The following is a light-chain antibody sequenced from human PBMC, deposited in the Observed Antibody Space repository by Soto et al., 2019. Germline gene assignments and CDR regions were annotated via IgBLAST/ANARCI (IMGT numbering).Light chain of an antibody. CDR3: QHYNSYSVA. Sequence: DIHMTQSPTTLSASVGDRVTLTARASQSISHWLAWYQQKPGKAPTLLIYAASNLQSGVPSRFRGSRSGTEFTLTVSSLQPEDFATYYCQHYNSYSVAFGQGTKV. CDR2: AAS. J-gene: IGKJ1*01. CDR1: QSISHW. V-gene: IGKV1-5*01.